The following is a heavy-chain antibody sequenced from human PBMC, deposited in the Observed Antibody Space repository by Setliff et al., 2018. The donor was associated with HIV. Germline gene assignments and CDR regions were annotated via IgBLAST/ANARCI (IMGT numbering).Heavy chain of an antibody. CDR2: INPSGGRT. Sequence: GASVKVSCKASGYTITNYYIHWVRQAPGQGLEWMGLINPSGGRTSYAQKFQGRLTMTRDTSRSTVYMELSSLRSEDTAVYYCARCYYDSSGPTDAFDIWGQGTVVTVSS. CDR1: GYTITNYY. J-gene: IGHJ3*02. V-gene: IGHV1-46*01. D-gene: IGHD3-22*01. CDR3: ARCYYDSSGPTDAFDI.